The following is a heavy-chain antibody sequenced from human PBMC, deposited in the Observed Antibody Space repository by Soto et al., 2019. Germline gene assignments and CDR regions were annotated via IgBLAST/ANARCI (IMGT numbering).Heavy chain of an antibody. CDR1: GGSISRSTYY. D-gene: IGHD2-2*02. CDR3: AEQVPAAIRHGWFNS. CDR2: IYYSGST. V-gene: IGHV4-39*01. Sequence: SETLSLTCTVSGGSISRSTYYWGWIRQPPGKGLEWIGSIYYSGSTYYRPSLKSRVTISVDMSKNQFALKLSSVTAADTDVYYCAEQVPAAIRHGWFNSRGQGTLVTVSS. J-gene: IGHJ5*01.